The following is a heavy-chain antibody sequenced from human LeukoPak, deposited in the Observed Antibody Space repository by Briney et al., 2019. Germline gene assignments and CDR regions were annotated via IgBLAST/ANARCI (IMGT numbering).Heavy chain of an antibody. CDR2: ISAYNGNT. Sequence: ASVKVSCKASGYSFTSNVISWVRQAPGQGLEWMGWISAYNGNTNYAQKLQGRVTMTTDTSTSTAYMELRSLRSDDTAVYYCVRIGVVVPAASFDPWGQGTLVTVSS. V-gene: IGHV1-18*01. CDR1: GYSFTSNV. D-gene: IGHD2-2*01. CDR3: VRIGVVVPAASFDP. J-gene: IGHJ5*02.